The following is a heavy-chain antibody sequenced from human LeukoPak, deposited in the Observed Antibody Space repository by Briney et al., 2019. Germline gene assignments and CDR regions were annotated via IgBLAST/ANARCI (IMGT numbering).Heavy chain of an antibody. Sequence: EASVKVSCKASGGTFSSYAISWVRQAPGQGLEWMGGIIPIFGTANYAQKFQGRVTITADESTSTAYMELSSLRSEDTAVYYCASSVFWSGYSEPDGMDVWGQGTTVTVSS. V-gene: IGHV1-69*13. D-gene: IGHD3-3*01. J-gene: IGHJ6*02. CDR1: GGTFSSYA. CDR3: ASSVFWSGYSEPDGMDV. CDR2: IIPIFGTA.